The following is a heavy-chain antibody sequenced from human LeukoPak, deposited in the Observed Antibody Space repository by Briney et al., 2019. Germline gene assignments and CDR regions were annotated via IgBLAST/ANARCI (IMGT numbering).Heavy chain of an antibody. Sequence: GESLKISCKGSGYSFTSYWIGWVRQMPGKGLEWMGIIYPGDSDTRYSPSFQGQVTISADKSISTAYLQWSSLKASDTAMYYCARQYEGNIVVVPAALTFDYWGQGTLVTVSS. CDR2: IYPGDSDT. D-gene: IGHD2-2*01. J-gene: IGHJ4*02. CDR3: ARQYEGNIVVVPAALTFDY. CDR1: GYSFTSYW. V-gene: IGHV5-51*01.